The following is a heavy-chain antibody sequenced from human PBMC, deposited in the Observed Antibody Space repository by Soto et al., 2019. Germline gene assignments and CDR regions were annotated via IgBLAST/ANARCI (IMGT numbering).Heavy chain of an antibody. CDR2: INPTTGAT. CDR3: ARDSNYDILTGYTYFDY. D-gene: IGHD3-9*01. V-gene: IGHV1-46*03. J-gene: IGHJ4*01. Sequence: ASVKVSCKTSGYTFSTYFMHWVRRAPGQGLEWMGVINPTTGATSYSQKFQARVTMTRDTSTGTVDMELSSLTSEDTAVYYCARDSNYDILTGYTYFDYWG. CDR1: GYTFSTYF.